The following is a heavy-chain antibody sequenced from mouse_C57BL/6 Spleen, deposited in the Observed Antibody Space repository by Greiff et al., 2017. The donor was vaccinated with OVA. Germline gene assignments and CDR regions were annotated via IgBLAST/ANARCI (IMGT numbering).Heavy chain of an antibody. V-gene: IGHV1-85*01. CDR3: ARSDYYGSGGYYFDY. CDR2: IYPRDGST. CDR1: GYTFTSYD. D-gene: IGHD1-1*01. J-gene: IGHJ2*01. Sequence: QVQLKQSGPELVKPGASVKLSCKASGYTFTSYDINWVKQRPGQGLEWIGWIYPRDGSTKYNEKFKGKATLTVDTSSSTAYMELHSLTSEDSAVYFCARSDYYGSGGYYFDYWGQGTTLTVSS.